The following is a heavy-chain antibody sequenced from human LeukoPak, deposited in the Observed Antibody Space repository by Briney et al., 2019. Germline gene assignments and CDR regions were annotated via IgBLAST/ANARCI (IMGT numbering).Heavy chain of an antibody. CDR1: GDSISPYY. CDR2: IYYSGDT. J-gene: IGHJ4*02. V-gene: IGHV4-59*01. D-gene: IGHD1-1*01. Sequence: PSETLSLTCAVSGDSISPYYWGWIRQPPGKGLEWIGYIYYSGDTTYNPSLKSRVTMSVDTSKNQFSLKLSSVTAADTAVYYCARDKQPGDYWGQGALVTVSS. CDR3: ARDKQPGDY.